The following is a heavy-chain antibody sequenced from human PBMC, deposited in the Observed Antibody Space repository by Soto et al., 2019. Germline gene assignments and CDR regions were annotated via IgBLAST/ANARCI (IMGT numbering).Heavy chain of an antibody. CDR1: GGSISSGADY. V-gene: IGHV4-31*01. Sequence: TLSLTCPVSGGSISSGADYPSWIRQHPRRGVEWIGNIYNGGTTNNNPSNKSLLTLLVKSSNNLSPRKLTSVTAENAAIYYCGRVQSGVGYNWFDPWGQGTLVTVSS. CDR2: IYNGGTT. J-gene: IGHJ5*02. CDR3: GRVQSGVGYNWFDP. D-gene: IGHD3-10*01.